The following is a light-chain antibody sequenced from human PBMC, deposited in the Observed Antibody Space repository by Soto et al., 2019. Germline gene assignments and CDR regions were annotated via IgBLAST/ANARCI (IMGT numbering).Light chain of an antibody. J-gene: IGLJ2*01. Sequence: QSALTQPASMSGSPGQSITISCTGTSSDVGGYNYVSWYQQHPGKAPKLMIYDVSTRPLGVSNRFSGSKSGNTASLTISGLQAEDEATYYCSSYSNSNTLPVFGGGTKLTVL. CDR1: SSDVGGYNY. V-gene: IGLV2-14*03. CDR2: DVS. CDR3: SSYSNSNTLPV.